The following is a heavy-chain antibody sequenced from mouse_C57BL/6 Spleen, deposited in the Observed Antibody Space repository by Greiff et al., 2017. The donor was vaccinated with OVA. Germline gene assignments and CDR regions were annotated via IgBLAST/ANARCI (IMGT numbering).Heavy chain of an antibody. Sequence: EVKVVESGGGLVKPGGSLKLSCAASGFTFSDYGMHWVRQAPEKGLEWVAYISSGSSTIYYADTVKGRFTLSRDNAKKALFLQMTSLRSEDTAMYYCAGRDYLDYWGKGTTLTVSS. CDR3: AGRDYLDY. V-gene: IGHV5-17*01. D-gene: IGHD3-3*01. CDR2: ISSGSSTI. J-gene: IGHJ2*01. CDR1: GFTFSDYG.